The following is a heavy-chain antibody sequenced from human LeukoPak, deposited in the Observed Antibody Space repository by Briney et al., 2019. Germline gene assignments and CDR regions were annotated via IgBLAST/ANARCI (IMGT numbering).Heavy chain of an antibody. V-gene: IGHV3-21*01. CDR2: ISSSSSYI. CDR1: GFTFSSYS. J-gene: IGHJ4*02. CDR3: ARVGRYDFWSGYYPEFFDY. Sequence: PGGSLRLSCAASGFTFSSYSMNWVRQAPGKGLEWVSSISSSSSYIYYADSVKGRFTISRDNAKNSLYLQMNSLRAEDTAVYYCARVGRYDFWSGYYPEFFDYWGQGTLVTVSS. D-gene: IGHD3-3*01.